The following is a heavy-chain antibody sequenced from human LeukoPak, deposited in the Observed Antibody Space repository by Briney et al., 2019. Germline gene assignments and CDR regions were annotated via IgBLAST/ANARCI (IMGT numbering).Heavy chain of an antibody. CDR2: IYIRGST. Sequence: SETLSLTCSVSGASISSYYWNWIRQPPGKGLEWIGNIYIRGSTNYNPSLESRVTISLDTSKDQFSLKLTSVTAADTAFYYCAKDWELGSWGQGTLVTASS. J-gene: IGHJ5*02. CDR3: AKDWELGS. D-gene: IGHD1-26*01. V-gene: IGHV4-59*01. CDR1: GASISSYY.